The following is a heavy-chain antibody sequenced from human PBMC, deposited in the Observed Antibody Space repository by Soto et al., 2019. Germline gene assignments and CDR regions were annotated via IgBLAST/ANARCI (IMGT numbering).Heavy chain of an antibody. CDR1: GGSFSGYY. Sequence: SETLSLTCAVYGGSFSGYYWSWIRQPPGKGLEWIGEINHSGSTNYNPSLKSRVTISVDTSKNQFSLKLSSVTAADTAVYYCARYRGSGSYYFDHWGQGTLVTVS. CDR2: INHSGST. CDR3: ARYRGSGSYYFDH. V-gene: IGHV4-34*01. J-gene: IGHJ4*02. D-gene: IGHD3-10*01.